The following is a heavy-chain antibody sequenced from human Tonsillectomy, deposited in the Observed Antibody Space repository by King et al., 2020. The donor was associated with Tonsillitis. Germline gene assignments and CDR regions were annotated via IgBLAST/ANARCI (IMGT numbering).Heavy chain of an antibody. CDR2: ISSSSSTI. CDR1: GFTFSSYS. Sequence: VQLVESGGGLVKPGGSLRLSCAASGFTFSSYSMNWVRQAPGKGLEWVSDISSSSSTIYYADSVKGRFTISRDNAKNSLYLQMNSLRDEDTAVYFCARGRDYGDYAYYYYGMDVWGQGTTVTVSS. CDR3: ARGRDYGDYAYYYYGMDV. J-gene: IGHJ6*02. V-gene: IGHV3-48*02. D-gene: IGHD4-17*01.